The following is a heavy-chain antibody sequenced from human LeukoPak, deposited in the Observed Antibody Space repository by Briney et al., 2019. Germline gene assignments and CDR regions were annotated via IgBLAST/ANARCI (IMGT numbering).Heavy chain of an antibody. Sequence: TSEALSLTCIVSGGSISSSSYYWVWIRQPPGKGLEWIASIYYSGSTSYNPSLKSRVTISVDTSKNQFSLKLSSVTAADTAVYYCARQGIVAVGREIEYWGQGTLVTVSS. J-gene: IGHJ4*02. CDR1: GGSISSSSYY. CDR3: ARQGIVAVGREIEY. CDR2: IYYSGST. D-gene: IGHD6-13*01. V-gene: IGHV4-39*01.